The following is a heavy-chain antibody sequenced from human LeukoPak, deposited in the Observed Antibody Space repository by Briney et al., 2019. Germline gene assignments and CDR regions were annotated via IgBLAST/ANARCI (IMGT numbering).Heavy chain of an antibody. CDR1: GYTFTSYG. D-gene: IGHD3-10*01. CDR2: ISAYNGNT. Sequence: VASVKVSCKASGYTFTSYGISWVRQAPGQGLEWMGWISAYNGNTNYAQKFQGRVTITADESTSTAYMELSSLRSEDTAVYYCASSIAGFGELSFYYYYYYMDVWGKGTTVTVSS. V-gene: IGHV1-18*01. J-gene: IGHJ6*03. CDR3: ASSIAGFGELSFYYYYYYMDV.